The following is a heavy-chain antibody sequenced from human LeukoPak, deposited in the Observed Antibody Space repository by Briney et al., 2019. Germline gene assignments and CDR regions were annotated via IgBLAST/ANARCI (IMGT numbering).Heavy chain of an antibody. J-gene: IGHJ3*01. D-gene: IGHD3-16*01. CDR3: ARDDYGVFDAFDV. Sequence: SETLSLTCTVSGGSISSHFWTWIRQAPGKGLEWLGYVPKSGSTNYNPSLQSRITISVDTSKNQFFLKLTSVTAADTAVYFCARDDYGVFDAFDVWGQGTVVTVSS. CDR2: VPKSGST. V-gene: IGHV4-4*08. CDR1: GGSISSHF.